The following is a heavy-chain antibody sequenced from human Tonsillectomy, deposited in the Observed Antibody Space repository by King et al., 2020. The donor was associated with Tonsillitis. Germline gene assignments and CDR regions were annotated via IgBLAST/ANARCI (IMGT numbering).Heavy chain of an antibody. CDR1: GFTFSSYG. CDR2: ISYDGSNK. CDR3: AKDFRGPGYYYYYMDV. Sequence: VQLVESGGGVVQPGRSLSLSCAASGFTFSSYGMHWVRQAPGKGLEWVAVISYDGSNKYYADSVKGRFTISRDNSKNTLYLQMNSLRAEDTAVYYCAKDFRGPGYYYYYMDVWGKGTTVTVSS. V-gene: IGHV3-30*18. J-gene: IGHJ6*03.